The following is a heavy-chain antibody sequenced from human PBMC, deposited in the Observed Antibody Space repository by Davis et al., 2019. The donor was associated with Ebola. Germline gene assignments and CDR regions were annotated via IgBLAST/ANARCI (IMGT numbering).Heavy chain of an antibody. CDR1: GGTFSSYA. Sequence: SVKVSCKASGGTFSSYAISWVRQAPGQGLEWMGGIIPILGIANYAQKFQGRVTITADKSTSTAYMELSSLRSEDTAVYYCARERFLEWSPRHGAFDIWGQGTMVTVSS. D-gene: IGHD3-3*01. J-gene: IGHJ3*02. CDR3: ARERFLEWSPRHGAFDI. CDR2: IIPILGIA. V-gene: IGHV1-69*10.